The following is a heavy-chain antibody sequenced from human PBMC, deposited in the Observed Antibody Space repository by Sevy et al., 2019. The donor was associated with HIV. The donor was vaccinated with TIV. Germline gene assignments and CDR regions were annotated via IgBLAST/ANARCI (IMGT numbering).Heavy chain of an antibody. D-gene: IGHD1-26*01. CDR2: IYYNGRT. V-gene: IGHV4-59*08. J-gene: IGHJ4*02. CDR1: GGSITSNY. Sequence: SETLSLTCTVSGGSITSNYWGWIRQPPGKGLEWVANIYYNGRTNYNPSLKSPVTISLDTSKKQFSLRVSSVTAADTATYYCAGENVWGKGYSWGQGTLVTVSS. CDR3: AGENVWGKGYS.